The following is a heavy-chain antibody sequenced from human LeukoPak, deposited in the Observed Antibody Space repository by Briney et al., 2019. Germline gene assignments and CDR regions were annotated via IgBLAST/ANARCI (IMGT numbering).Heavy chain of an antibody. CDR3: ARGVYSYGSNWFDP. CDR1: GGSISSYY. CDR2: IYYSGST. J-gene: IGHJ5*02. Sequence: PSETQSLTCTVSGGSISSYYWSWIRQPPGKGLEWIGYIYYSGSTNYNPSLKSRVTISVDTSKNQFSLKLSSVTAADTAVYYCARGVYSYGSNWFDPWGQGTLVTVSS. V-gene: IGHV4-59*08. D-gene: IGHD5-18*01.